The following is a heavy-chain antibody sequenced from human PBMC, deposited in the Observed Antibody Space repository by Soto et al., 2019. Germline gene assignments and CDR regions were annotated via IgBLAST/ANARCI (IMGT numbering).Heavy chain of an antibody. V-gene: IGHV4-59*01. CDR3: ARLYYYGSGSYYREAGWFDP. J-gene: IGHJ5*02. CDR1: GGSISSYY. CDR2: IYYSGST. Sequence: ETLSLTCTVSGGSISSYYWSWIRQPPGKGLEWIGYIYYSGSTNYNPSLKSRVTISVDTSKNQFSLKLSSVTAADTAVYYCARLYYYGSGSYYREAGWFDPWGQGTLVTVSS. D-gene: IGHD3-10*01.